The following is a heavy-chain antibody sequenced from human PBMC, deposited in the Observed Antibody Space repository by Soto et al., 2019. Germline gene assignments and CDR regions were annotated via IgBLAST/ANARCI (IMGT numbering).Heavy chain of an antibody. Sequence: PSETLSLTCAVYGGPFSGYYWSWIRQPPGKGLGWIGEINHSGSTNYNPSLKSRVTISVDTSMNQFSLKLSSVTAADTAVYYCAARGYSGYDYGYFYGMDVWGQGTTVTVS. J-gene: IGHJ6*02. D-gene: IGHD5-12*01. CDR2: INHSGST. CDR1: GGPFSGYY. CDR3: AARGYSGYDYGYFYGMDV. V-gene: IGHV4-34*01.